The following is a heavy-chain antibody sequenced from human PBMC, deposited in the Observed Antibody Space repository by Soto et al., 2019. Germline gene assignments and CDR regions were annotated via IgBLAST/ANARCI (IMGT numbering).Heavy chain of an antibody. J-gene: IGHJ4*02. CDR3: ARTRPYSSSWYD. CDR2: ISSSSSTI. Sequence: GGSLRLSCAASGFTFSSYSMNWVRQAPGKGLEWVSYISSSSSTIYYADSVKGRFTISRDNAKNSLYLQMNSLRDEDTAVYYCARTRPYSSSWYDWGQGTLVTVAS. V-gene: IGHV3-48*02. D-gene: IGHD6-13*01. CDR1: GFTFSSYS.